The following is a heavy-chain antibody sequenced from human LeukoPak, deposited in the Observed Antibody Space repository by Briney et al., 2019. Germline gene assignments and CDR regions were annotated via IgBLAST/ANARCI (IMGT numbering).Heavy chain of an antibody. CDR3: TRGGYYNGYDY. CDR1: GFTFSNYW. J-gene: IGHJ4*02. Sequence: GRSLRLSCAASGFTFSNYWMHWVRQAPGKGLVWVSRINTDGSRTDYADSVKGRFTVSRDNAKSTLYLQMNSLRAEDTAVYYCTRGGYYNGYDYWGQGTLVTVSS. D-gene: IGHD3-10*01. V-gene: IGHV3-74*01. CDR2: INTDGSRT.